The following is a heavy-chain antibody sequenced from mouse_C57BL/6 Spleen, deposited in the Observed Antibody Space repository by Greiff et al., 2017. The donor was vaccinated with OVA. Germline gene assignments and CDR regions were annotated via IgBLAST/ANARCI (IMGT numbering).Heavy chain of an antibody. D-gene: IGHD1-1*01. Sequence: QVQLQQSGPGLVAPSQSLSITCTVSGFSLTSYAISWVRRPPGKGLEWLGVIWTGGGTNYNSALKSRLSISKDNSKSQVFLKMNSLQTDDTARYYCARSPSPYGSSSHSSYYAMDYWGQGTSVTVSS. J-gene: IGHJ4*01. CDR1: GFSLTSYA. CDR3: ARSPSPYGSSSHSSYYAMDY. CDR2: IWTGGGT. V-gene: IGHV2-9-1*01.